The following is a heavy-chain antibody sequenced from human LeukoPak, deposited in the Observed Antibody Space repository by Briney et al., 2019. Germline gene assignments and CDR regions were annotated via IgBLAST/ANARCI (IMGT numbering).Heavy chain of an antibody. J-gene: IGHJ4*02. V-gene: IGHV1-46*01. CDR3: ARMGYCSGGSCPGFDY. CDR2: INPSGGST. Sequence: GASVKVSCKASGYTFTSYYMRWVRQAPGQGLEWMGIINPSGGSTSYAQKFQGRVTMTRDMSTSTVYMELSSLRSEDTAVYYCARMGYCSGGSCPGFDYWGQGTLVTVSS. CDR1: GYTFTSYY. D-gene: IGHD2-15*01.